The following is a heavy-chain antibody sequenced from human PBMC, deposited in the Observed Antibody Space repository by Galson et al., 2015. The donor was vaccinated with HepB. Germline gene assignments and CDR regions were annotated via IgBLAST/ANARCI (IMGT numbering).Heavy chain of an antibody. J-gene: IGHJ6*02. Sequence: SLRLSCAASGFTFSSYWMHWVRQAPGKGLVWVSRINSDGSSTSYADSVKGRFTISRDNAKNTLYLQMNSLRAEDTAVYYCARDLRPVWAALSYGMDVWGQGTTVTVSS. CDR3: ARDLRPVWAALSYGMDV. CDR1: GFTFSSYW. D-gene: IGHD3-16*01. CDR2: INSDGSST. V-gene: IGHV3-74*01.